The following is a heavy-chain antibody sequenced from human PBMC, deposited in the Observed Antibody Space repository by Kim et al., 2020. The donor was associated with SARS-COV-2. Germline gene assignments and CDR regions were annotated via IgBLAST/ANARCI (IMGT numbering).Heavy chain of an antibody. CDR3: ARAVSPTFIVT. CDR2: IYSGGST. J-gene: IGHJ4*02. D-gene: IGHD3-10*01. Sequence: GGSLRLSCAASGFTVSSNYMSWVRQAPGKGLEWVSVIYSGGSTYYADSVKGRFTISRDNSKNTLYLQMNSLRAEDTAVYYCARAVSPTFIVTWGQGTLVTVSS. V-gene: IGHV3-53*01. CDR1: GFTVSSNY.